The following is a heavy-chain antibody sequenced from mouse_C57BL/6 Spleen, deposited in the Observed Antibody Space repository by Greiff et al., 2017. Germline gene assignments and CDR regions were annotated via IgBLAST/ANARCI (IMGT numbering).Heavy chain of an antibody. V-gene: IGHV1-82*01. D-gene: IGHD3-2*02. CDR1: GYAFSSSW. Sequence: QVQLQQSGPELVKPGASVKISCKASGYAFSSSWMNWVKQRPGKGLEWIGRIYPGDGDPNYNGKFKGKATLTADKSSSTAYMQLSSLTSEDSAVYFCARAQATPFDYWGQGTTLTVSS. J-gene: IGHJ2*01. CDR2: IYPGDGDP. CDR3: ARAQATPFDY.